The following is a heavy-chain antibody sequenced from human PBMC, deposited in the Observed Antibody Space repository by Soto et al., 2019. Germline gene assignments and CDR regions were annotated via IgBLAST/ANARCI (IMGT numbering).Heavy chain of an antibody. V-gene: IGHV3-23*01. J-gene: IGHJ5*02. CDR3: AKDLLFDP. Sequence: PGGSLRLSCEASGFTFMTSAMKWVRQAPGKGLESVALISGSGSTFYTDSVKGRLAISRDNSKNRVYLQMNGLRADDTAVYFCAKDLLFDPRGQGTLVTVSS. CDR2: ISGSGST. CDR1: GFTFMTSA.